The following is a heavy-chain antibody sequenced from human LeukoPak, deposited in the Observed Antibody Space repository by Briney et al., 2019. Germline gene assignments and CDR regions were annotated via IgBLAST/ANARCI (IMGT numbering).Heavy chain of an antibody. CDR3: ARYSTSWPSYYFDF. J-gene: IGHJ4*02. CDR1: GFTFSSYW. D-gene: IGHD2-2*01. Sequence: GGSLRLSCAASGFTFSSYWMSWVRRIPGKGLEWVANINQDGSEKYYVDSVWGRFTISRDNTKNSLSLQMNSLRAEDTALYYCARYSTSWPSYYFDFWGQGSLVTVSS. V-gene: IGHV3-7*01. CDR2: INQDGSEK.